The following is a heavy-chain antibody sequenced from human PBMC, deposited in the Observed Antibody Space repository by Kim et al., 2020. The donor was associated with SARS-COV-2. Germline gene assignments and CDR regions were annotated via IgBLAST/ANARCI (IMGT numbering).Heavy chain of an antibody. J-gene: IGHJ4*02. CDR3: ARVNVVRAAGTFNYLDY. V-gene: IGHV3-74*01. Sequence: VKGRFTISRDNAKNTLYLQMNRLRAEDTAVYYCARVNVVRAAGTFNYLDYWGQGTLVTVSS. D-gene: IGHD6-13*01.